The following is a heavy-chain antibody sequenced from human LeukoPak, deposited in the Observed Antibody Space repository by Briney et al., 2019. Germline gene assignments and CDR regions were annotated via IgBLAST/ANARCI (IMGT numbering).Heavy chain of an antibody. J-gene: IGHJ4*02. CDR2: IYYSGST. CDR1: GGSISSYY. D-gene: IGHD3-22*01. V-gene: IGHV4-59*01. Sequence: SETLSLTCTVSGGSISSYYWSWIRQPPGKGLEWIGYIYYSGSTNYNPSLKSRVTISVDTSKNQFSLKLGSVTAADTAVYYCARAYYYDSSGYYSGTDYFDYWGQGTLVTVSS. CDR3: ARAYYYDSSGYYSGTDYFDY.